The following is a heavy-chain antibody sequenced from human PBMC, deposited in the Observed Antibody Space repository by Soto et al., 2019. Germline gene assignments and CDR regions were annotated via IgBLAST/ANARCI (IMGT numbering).Heavy chain of an antibody. D-gene: IGHD4-17*01. CDR3: ARRYGASFDY. CDR2: IYYSGST. Sequence: SEILSLTCTVSGGSISSYYWSWIRQPPGKGLEWIGYIYYSGSTNYNPSLKSRVTISVDTSKNQFSLKLSSVTAADTAVYYCARRYGASFDYWGQGTLVNVSS. CDR1: GGSISSYY. V-gene: IGHV4-59*01. J-gene: IGHJ4*02.